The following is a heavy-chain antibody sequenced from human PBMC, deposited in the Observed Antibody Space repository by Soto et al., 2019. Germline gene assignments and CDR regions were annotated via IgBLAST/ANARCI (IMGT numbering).Heavy chain of an antibody. Sequence: GGSLRLSGAASGLTVSGKKYIAWVRQAPGKGLEWVSGVYDVDGTYYADSVKGRFTISRDNFKNTLHLQLNSLRGEDTAVYYCAKSEDASSAYIGYFDYWGQVTMVTGSS. CDR1: GLTVSGKKY. CDR3: AKSEDASSAYIGYFDY. D-gene: IGHD3-22*01. J-gene: IGHJ4*02. CDR2: VYDVDGT. V-gene: IGHV3-66*02.